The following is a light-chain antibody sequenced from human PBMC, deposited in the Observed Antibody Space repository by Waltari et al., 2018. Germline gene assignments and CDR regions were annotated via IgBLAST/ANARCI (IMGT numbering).Light chain of an antibody. CDR3: NSRDTDSHRVF. J-gene: IGLJ2*01. CDR2: GYN. V-gene: IGLV3-19*01. Sequence: SSELTQDPEVSVALGQTVKITCQGDSLRNFFAGWYQQKPGQAPVLIMFGYNTRPAGIPDRFSGSSSGDTNSLTISGAQAEDEATYFCNSRDTDSHRVFFGGGTKLTVL. CDR1: SLRNFF.